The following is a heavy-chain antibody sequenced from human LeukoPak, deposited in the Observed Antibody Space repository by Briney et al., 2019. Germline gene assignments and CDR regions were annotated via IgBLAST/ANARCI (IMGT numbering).Heavy chain of an antibody. Sequence: PSETLSLACTVSGGSISSSSYYWGWIRQPPGKGLEWIGSIYYSGSTYYNPSLESRVTISVDTSKNQFSLNLTSVTAADTAVYYCARCGRVWGSYRSFYFDYWGQGTLVTVSS. D-gene: IGHD3-16*02. J-gene: IGHJ4*02. CDR1: GGSISSSSYY. CDR3: ARCGRVWGSYRSFYFDY. CDR2: IYYSGST. V-gene: IGHV4-39*07.